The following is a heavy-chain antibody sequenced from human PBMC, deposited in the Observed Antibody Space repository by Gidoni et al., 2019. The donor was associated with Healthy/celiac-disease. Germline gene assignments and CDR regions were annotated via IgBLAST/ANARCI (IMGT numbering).Heavy chain of an antibody. D-gene: IGHD3-22*01. CDR2: ISGSGGST. Sequence: EVPLLESGGGLVQPGGSLRLSCAASGFTFSSYAMSWVRHAPGKGLEWVSAISGSGGSTYYADSVKGRFTISRDNSKNTLYLQMNSLRAEDTAVYYCAKDYGYYDSSGYSYYFDYWGQGTLVTVSS. CDR3: AKDYGYYDSSGYSYYFDY. CDR1: GFTFSSYA. J-gene: IGHJ4*02. V-gene: IGHV3-23*01.